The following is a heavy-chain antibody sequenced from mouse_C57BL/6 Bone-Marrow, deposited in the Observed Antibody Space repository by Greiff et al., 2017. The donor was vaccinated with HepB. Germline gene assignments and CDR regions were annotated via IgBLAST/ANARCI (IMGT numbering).Heavy chain of an antibody. CDR2: IWSDGST. CDR3: ARPRTSYSYAMDY. CDR1: GFSLTSYG. V-gene: IGHV2-6*03. J-gene: IGHJ4*01. Sequence: VKVVESGPGLVAPSQSLSITCTVSGFSLTSYGVHWVRQPPGKGLEWLVVIWSDGSTTYNSALKSRLSISKDNSKSQVFLKMNSLQTDDTAMYYCARPRTSYSYAMDYWGQGTSVTVSS.